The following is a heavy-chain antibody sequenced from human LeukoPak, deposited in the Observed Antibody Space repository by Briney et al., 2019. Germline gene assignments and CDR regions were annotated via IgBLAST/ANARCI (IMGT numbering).Heavy chain of an antibody. CDR1: GYTFTGYY. Sequence: ASVKVSCKASGYTFTGYYMHWVRQAPGQGLDWMGWINPNSGGTNYAQKFQGRVTMTRDTSISTAYMELSRLRSDDTAVYYCARVGAAAADYFDYWGQGTLVTVSS. CDR3: ARVGAAAADYFDY. D-gene: IGHD6-13*01. CDR2: INPNSGGT. J-gene: IGHJ4*02. V-gene: IGHV1-2*02.